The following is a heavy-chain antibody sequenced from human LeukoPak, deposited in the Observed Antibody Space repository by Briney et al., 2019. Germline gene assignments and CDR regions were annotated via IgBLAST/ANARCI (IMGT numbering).Heavy chain of an antibody. Sequence: GGSLRLSCAASGFAVSSNYMNWVRQAPGKGLEWVSVLYPDGRTYYADSVKGRFTISRDVSKNTLFLQMTSLRAEDTAVYYCAKAKGWYGEGYFGYWGQGTLVTVSS. V-gene: IGHV3-53*01. D-gene: IGHD3-10*01. CDR3: AKAKGWYGEGYFGY. CDR2: LYPDGRT. J-gene: IGHJ4*02. CDR1: GFAVSSNY.